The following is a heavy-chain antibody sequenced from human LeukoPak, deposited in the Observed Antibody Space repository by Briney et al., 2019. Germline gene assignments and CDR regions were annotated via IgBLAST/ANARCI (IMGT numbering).Heavy chain of an antibody. Sequence: GGSLRLSCAASGFTFSNAWMSWVRQAPGKGLEWVGRIKSKTDGGTTDYAAPVKGRFTIPRDDSKNTLYLQMNSLKTEDTAVYYCTTKFSYDAFDIWGQGTMVTVSS. J-gene: IGHJ3*02. CDR3: TTKFSYDAFDI. V-gene: IGHV3-15*01. CDR2: IKSKTDGGTT. CDR1: GFTFSNAW.